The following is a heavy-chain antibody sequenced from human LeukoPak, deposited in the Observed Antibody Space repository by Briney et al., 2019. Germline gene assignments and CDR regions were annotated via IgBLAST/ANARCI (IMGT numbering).Heavy chain of an antibody. J-gene: IGHJ6*03. V-gene: IGHV1-3*03. Sequence: GASVKVSCKASGYTFTSYAMHWVRQAPGQRLEWMGWINAGNGNTKYSQEFQGRVTITRDTSASTAYMELSSLRSEDMAVYYCARANAFGYCSGGSCSAPYYYYYMDVWGKGTTVTVSS. CDR2: INAGNGNT. CDR3: ARANAFGYCSGGSCSAPYYYYYMDV. D-gene: IGHD2-15*01. CDR1: GYTFTSYA.